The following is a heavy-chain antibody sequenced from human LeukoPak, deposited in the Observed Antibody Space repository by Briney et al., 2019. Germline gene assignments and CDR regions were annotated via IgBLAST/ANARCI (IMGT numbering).Heavy chain of an antibody. V-gene: IGHV3-23*01. CDR1: GFTFSNYA. J-gene: IGHJ4*02. D-gene: IGHD7-27*01. CDR3: AKGRLGVMYYFDY. CDR2: ITGSGGDT. Sequence: PGGSLRLSCAASGFTFSNYAMRWVRQAPGKGLEWVSTITGSGGDTYYADSVKGRFTISRDNSRNTVYLQANSLRAEDAAMYYCAKGRLGVMYYFDYWGQGTLVTVSS.